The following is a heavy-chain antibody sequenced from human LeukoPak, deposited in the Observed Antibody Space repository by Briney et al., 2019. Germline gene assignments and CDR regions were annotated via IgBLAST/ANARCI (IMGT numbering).Heavy chain of an antibody. D-gene: IGHD6-13*01. CDR2: SYYSEST. CDR3: ARDAHSSSWCPGAFDI. V-gene: IGHV4-61*01. CDR1: GGSVSSGSYY. Sequence: AETLSLTCTVSGGSVSSGSYYWSWIRQPPGKGLEWIGHSYYSESTNDNSSLKSRVTISVDTSKNQFSLELSCVTAADKAVYYCARDAHSSSWCPGAFDIWGEGTIVTVSS. J-gene: IGHJ3*02.